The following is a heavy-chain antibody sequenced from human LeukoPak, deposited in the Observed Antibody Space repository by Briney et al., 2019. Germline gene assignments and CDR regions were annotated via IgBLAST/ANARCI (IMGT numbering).Heavy chain of an antibody. CDR2: INHSGST. D-gene: IGHD3-10*01. J-gene: IGHJ5*02. CDR1: GFTFSSYG. Sequence: PGGSLRLSCAASGFTFSSYGMHWIRQPPGKGLEWIGEINHSGSTNYNPSLKSRVTISVDTSKNQFSLKLSSVTAADTAVYYCARGSNYYDSGKGWFDPWGQGTLVTVSS. CDR3: ARGSNYYDSGKGWFDP. V-gene: IGHV4-34*01.